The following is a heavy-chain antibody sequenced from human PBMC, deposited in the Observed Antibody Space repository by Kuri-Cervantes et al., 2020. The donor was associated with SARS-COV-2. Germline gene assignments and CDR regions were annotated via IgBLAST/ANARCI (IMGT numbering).Heavy chain of an antibody. D-gene: IGHD6-6*01. CDR2: FNHNGNT. J-gene: IGHJ4*02. V-gene: IGHV4-34*01. CDR3: AISLLIFSNNAVGSSSIDY. CDR1: VGSFSGYY. Sequence: SETLSLPCALYVGSFSGYYWSWIRQSPGKGLEWIGEFNHNGNTNYNPSLKSRVTISLETSKDQFSLILNSVTAADTSVYYCAISLLIFSNNAVGSSSIDYWGQGTLVTVSS.